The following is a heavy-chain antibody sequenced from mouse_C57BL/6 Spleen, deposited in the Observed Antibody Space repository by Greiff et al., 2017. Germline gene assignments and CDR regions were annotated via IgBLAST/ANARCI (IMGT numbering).Heavy chain of an antibody. Sequence: QVQLQQPGAELVKPGASVKVSCKASGYTFTSYWMHWVKQRPGQGLEWIGRIHPSDSDTNYKQKFKGQATLTVDKSSNTDNMQLSSLTSEDSAVYCCAICPLTGTDFDYWGQGTTLTVSS. CDR3: AICPLTGTDFDY. CDR2: IHPSDSDT. V-gene: IGHV1-74*01. J-gene: IGHJ2*01. D-gene: IGHD4-1*01. CDR1: GYTFTSYW.